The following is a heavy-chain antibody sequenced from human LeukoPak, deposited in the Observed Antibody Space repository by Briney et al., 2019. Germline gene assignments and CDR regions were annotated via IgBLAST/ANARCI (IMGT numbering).Heavy chain of an antibody. V-gene: IGHV3-23*01. Sequence: GGSLRLSCAASGFTFSSSAMSWVRQAPGKGLEWVSSISGSGSGGSTYYADSVKGRFTISRDNSKNTLYLQMNSLRAEDTAVYYCAKSGYNRFDYRGQGTLVTVSS. CDR1: GFTFSSSA. J-gene: IGHJ4*02. D-gene: IGHD5-24*01. CDR2: ISGSGSGGST. CDR3: AKSGYNRFDY.